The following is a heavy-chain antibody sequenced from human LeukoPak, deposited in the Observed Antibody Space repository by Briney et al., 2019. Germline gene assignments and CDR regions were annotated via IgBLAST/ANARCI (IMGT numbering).Heavy chain of an antibody. Sequence: GASVKVSCKASGYTFTGYYMHWVRQAPGQGLEWMGWINPNSGGTNYAQKFQGRVTMTRDTSISTAYMELSRLRSGDTAVYYCARDPGTSGSYYYDYWGQGALVTVSS. CDR1: GYTFTGYY. CDR3: ARDPGTSGSYYYDY. D-gene: IGHD1-26*01. V-gene: IGHV1-2*02. J-gene: IGHJ4*02. CDR2: INPNSGGT.